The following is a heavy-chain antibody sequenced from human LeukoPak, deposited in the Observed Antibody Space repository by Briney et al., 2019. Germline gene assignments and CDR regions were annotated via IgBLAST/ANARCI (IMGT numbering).Heavy chain of an antibody. CDR2: ISGSTYGT. D-gene: IGHD5-12*01. CDR1: GYMLARYG. J-gene: IGHJ4*02. CDR3: VRSGRGTYFHFDW. Sequence: ASVKVSCAASGYMLARYGMSWVRQAPGQGPEWVGWISGSTYGTRYAQKFQGRVSMTQDTSANIVYMELKSLTSDDTAVYYCVRSGRGTYFHFDWWGQGTRVTVSS. V-gene: IGHV1-18*01.